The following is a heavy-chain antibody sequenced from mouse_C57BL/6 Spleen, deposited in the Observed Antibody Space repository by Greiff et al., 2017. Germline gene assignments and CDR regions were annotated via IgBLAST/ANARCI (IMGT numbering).Heavy chain of an antibody. Sequence: QVHVKQSGPELVKPGASVTISCKASGYTFTAYYINWVKQRPGQGLEWIGWIFPGSGSTYYNEKFKGKATLTVDKSSSEAYMLLCSLTSEDSAVYFGARSGGLEDADYWGQGTTLTVSS. CDR3: ARSGGLEDADY. V-gene: IGHV1-75*01. J-gene: IGHJ2*01. D-gene: IGHD2-4*01. CDR2: IFPGSGST. CDR1: GYTFTAYY.